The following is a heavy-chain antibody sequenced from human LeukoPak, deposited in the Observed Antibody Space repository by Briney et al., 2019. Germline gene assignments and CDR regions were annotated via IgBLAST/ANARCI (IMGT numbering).Heavy chain of an antibody. J-gene: IGHJ5*02. D-gene: IGHD3-10*01. CDR1: GFTFSSYA. CDR2: ISGSGGRT. CDR3: AKAPSNYVSGSYPT. Sequence: GGSLRLSCAASGFTFSSYAMSWVRQAPGKGLEWVSAISGSGGRTYYADSVKGRFTISRDNSKNTLYMQMNSLRAEDTAVYYCAKAPSNYVSGSYPTWGQGTLVTVPS. V-gene: IGHV3-23*01.